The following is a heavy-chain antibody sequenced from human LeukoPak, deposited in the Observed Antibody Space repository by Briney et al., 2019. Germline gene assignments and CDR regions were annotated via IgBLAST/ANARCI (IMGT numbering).Heavy chain of an antibody. J-gene: IGHJ5*02. CDR3: ARLPIGSDAES. CDR2: IYYSGST. CDR1: GGSISSSSYY. V-gene: IGHV4-39*01. D-gene: IGHD3-10*01. Sequence: PSETLSLTCTVSGGSISSSSYYWGWIRQPPGKGLEWIGSIYYSGSTYYNPSLKSRVTISVDTSKNQFSLKLSSVTAADTAVYYCARLPIGSDAESWGQGTLVTVSS.